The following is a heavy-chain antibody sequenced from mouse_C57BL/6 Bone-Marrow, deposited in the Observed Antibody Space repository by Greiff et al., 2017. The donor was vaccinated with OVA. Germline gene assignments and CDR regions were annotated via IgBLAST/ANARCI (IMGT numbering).Heavy chain of an antibody. CDR3: AREARDDYDVGGAWFAY. Sequence: QVQLKESGPELVKPGASVKISCKASGYAFSSSGMNWVKQRPGKGLEWIGRIYPGDGDTNYNGKFKGKATLTADKSSSTAYMQLSSLTSEDSAVDFCAREARDDYDVGGAWFAYWGQGTLVTVSA. V-gene: IGHV1-82*01. CDR1: GYAFSSSG. D-gene: IGHD2-4*01. J-gene: IGHJ3*01. CDR2: IYPGDGDT.